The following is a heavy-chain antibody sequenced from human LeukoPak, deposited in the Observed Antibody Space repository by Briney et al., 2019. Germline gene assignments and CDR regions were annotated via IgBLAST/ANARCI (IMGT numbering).Heavy chain of an antibody. V-gene: IGHV3-23*01. D-gene: IGHD2-15*01. J-gene: IGHJ4*02. CDR2: VSADADYT. CDR1: GFTFSSYA. CDR3: AKRRYCDDINCRDFDC. Sequence: GGSLRLSCAASGFTFSSYAMSWVRQAPGQGLEWVSAVSADADYTYYADSVKGRFSISRDNSKNTLYPQMNSLRAGDTAVYYCAKRRYCDDINCRDFDCWGQGTLVTVSS.